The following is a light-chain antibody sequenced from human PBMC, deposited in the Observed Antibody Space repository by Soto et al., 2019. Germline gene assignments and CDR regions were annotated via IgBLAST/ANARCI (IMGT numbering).Light chain of an antibody. V-gene: IGKV3-11*01. CDR1: QSVSSY. J-gene: IGKJ5*01. Sequence: EKATLSCRASQSVSSYLAWYQQKSGQAPRLLIYDASNRASGIPARFSGSGSGTDFTLTISILEQEDFAVYYCQQLTNWPRTFG. CDR2: DAS. CDR3: QQLTNWPRT.